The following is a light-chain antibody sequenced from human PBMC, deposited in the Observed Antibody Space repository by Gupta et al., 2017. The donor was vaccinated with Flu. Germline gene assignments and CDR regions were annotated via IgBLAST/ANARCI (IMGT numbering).Light chain of an antibody. CDR3: CSYAGSRTFAV. J-gene: IGLJ2*01. CDR2: EVD. V-gene: IGLV2-23*02. Sequence: ISISCTGTNSDIGTFDLFSWYRQLPGKAPKLLIYEVDKRHPGVPDRFSGSRSGNTASLTISGLQTEDEADYYCCSYAGSRTFAVFGGGTKLTVL. CDR1: NSDIGTFDL.